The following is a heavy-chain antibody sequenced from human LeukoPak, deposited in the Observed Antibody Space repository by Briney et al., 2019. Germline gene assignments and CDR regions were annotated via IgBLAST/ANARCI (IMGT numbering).Heavy chain of an antibody. CDR1: GFTFSSYS. CDR3: ARICGGDCSSYGMDV. Sequence: PGGSLRLSCAASGFTFSSYSMNWVRQAPGKGLEWVANIKQDGSEKDYVDSVKGRFTISRDNAKNSLYLQMNSLRAEDTAVYYCARICGGDCSSYGMDVWGQGTTVTVSS. J-gene: IGHJ6*02. CDR2: IKQDGSEK. D-gene: IGHD2-21*02. V-gene: IGHV3-7*01.